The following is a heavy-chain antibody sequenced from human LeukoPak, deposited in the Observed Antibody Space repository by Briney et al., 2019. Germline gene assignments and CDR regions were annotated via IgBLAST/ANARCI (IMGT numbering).Heavy chain of an antibody. J-gene: IGHJ3*02. CDR3: AREAAMESAFDI. CDR2: IYHSGST. CDR1: GGSISSSSYY. D-gene: IGHD5-18*01. Sequence: PSETLSLTCTVSGGSISSSSYYWGWIRQPPGEGLEWIGYIYHSGSTYYNPSLKSRVTISVDRSKNQFSLKLSSVTAADTAVYYCAREAAMESAFDIWGQGTMVTVSS. V-gene: IGHV4-39*07.